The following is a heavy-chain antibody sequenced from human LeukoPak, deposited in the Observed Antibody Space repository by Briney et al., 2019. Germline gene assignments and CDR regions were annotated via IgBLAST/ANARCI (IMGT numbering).Heavy chain of an antibody. CDR1: GFTFNRAW. V-gene: IGHV3-15*01. Sequence: GGSLRLSCAASGFTFNRAWMTWVRQAPGKGLEWVGRIKSKPDGGTTDYAAPVKGRFTISRDDSITTLYLQMNSLKAEDTAVYYCATGYYHDSSGYNWGQGTLVTVSS. CDR3: ATGYYHDSSGYN. J-gene: IGHJ4*02. D-gene: IGHD3-22*01. CDR2: IKSKPDGGTT.